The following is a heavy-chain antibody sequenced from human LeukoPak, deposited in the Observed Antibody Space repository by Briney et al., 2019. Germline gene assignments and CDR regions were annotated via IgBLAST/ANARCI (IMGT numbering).Heavy chain of an antibody. J-gene: IGHJ4*02. D-gene: IGHD3-9*01. CDR2: ISWNSGSI. V-gene: IGHV3-9*01. CDR3: AKDSTYDILTGYYVY. CDR1: GFTFDDYA. Sequence: GGSLRLSCAASGFTFDDYAMHWVRQAPGKGLEWVSGISWNSGSIGYADSVKGRFTISRDNSKNTLYLQMNSLRAEDTAVYYCAKDSTYDILTGYYVYWGQGTLVTVSS.